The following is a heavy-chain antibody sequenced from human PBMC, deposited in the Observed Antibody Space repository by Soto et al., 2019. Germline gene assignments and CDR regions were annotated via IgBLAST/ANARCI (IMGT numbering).Heavy chain of an antibody. CDR1: GGSISSSSYY. V-gene: IGHV4-39*01. D-gene: IGHD3-3*01. CDR3: ARHLADYDFWSGYYTGNYFDY. Sequence: SETLSLTCTVSGGSISSSSYYWGWIRQPPGKGLEWIGGIYYSGSTYYNPSLKSRVTISVDTSKNQFSLKLSSVTAADTAVYYCARHLADYDFWSGYYTGNYFDYWGQGTLVTVSS. J-gene: IGHJ4*02. CDR2: IYYSGST.